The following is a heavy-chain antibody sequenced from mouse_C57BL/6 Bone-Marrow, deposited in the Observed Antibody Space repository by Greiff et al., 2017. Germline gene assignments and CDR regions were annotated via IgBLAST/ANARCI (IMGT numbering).Heavy chain of an antibody. Sequence: QVQLQQPGAELVMPGASVKLSCKASGYTFTSYWMHWVKQRPGQGLEWIGEIDPSASYTNYNQKFKGKSTLTVDKSSSTAYMQLSSLTSEDSAVYYCARSMGRGNYGFYAMDYWGQGTSVTVSS. D-gene: IGHD2-1*01. CDR3: ARSMGRGNYGFYAMDY. CDR2: IDPSASYT. CDR1: GYTFTSYW. V-gene: IGHV1-69*01. J-gene: IGHJ4*01.